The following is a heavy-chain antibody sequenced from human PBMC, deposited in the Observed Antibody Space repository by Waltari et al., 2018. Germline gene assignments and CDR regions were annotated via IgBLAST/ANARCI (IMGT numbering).Heavy chain of an antibody. J-gene: IGHJ4*02. CDR2: ISIGGGKM. CDR3: AKEIRPNDY. CDR1: GLRFSTSA. Sequence: EVQLLESGGGLVQPGGSLRLSCGVSGLRFSTSAMSWVRLAPGKGLEWVSSISIGGGKMYYAGSVKGRFTIAIDDSKNVLYLQLNSLRAEDTALYYCAKEIRPNDYWGQGTLVTVSS. D-gene: IGHD1-1*01. V-gene: IGHV3-23*01.